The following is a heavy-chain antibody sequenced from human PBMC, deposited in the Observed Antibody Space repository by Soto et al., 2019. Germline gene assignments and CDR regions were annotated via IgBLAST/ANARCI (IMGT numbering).Heavy chain of an antibody. CDR2: IYHSGST. Sequence: QLQLQESGSGLVKPSQTLSLTCAVSGGSISSGGYSWSWIRQPPGKGLEWIGYIYHSGSTYYNPSLKSRVTISVDSSKNQFSLKLSSVTAADTAVYYRAAGAIFGVVPLDYWGQGTLVTVSS. D-gene: IGHD3-3*01. J-gene: IGHJ4*02. CDR3: AAGAIFGVVPLDY. V-gene: IGHV4-30-2*01. CDR1: GGSISSGGYS.